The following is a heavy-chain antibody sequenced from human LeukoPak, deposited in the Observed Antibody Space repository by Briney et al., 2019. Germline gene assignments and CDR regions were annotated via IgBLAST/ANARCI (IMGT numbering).Heavy chain of an antibody. CDR2: IYYSGST. Sequence: SETLSLTCTVSGVSNSSTSYFWGWIRQPPGRGLEWIGGIYYSGSTYYNPSLKSRVTISVDSSKNQFSLKLTSVTAADTAVYYYARREGGFDPWGQGTLVTVSS. CDR3: ARREGGFDP. J-gene: IGHJ5*02. V-gene: IGHV4-39*01. CDR1: GVSNSSTSYF. D-gene: IGHD3-16*01.